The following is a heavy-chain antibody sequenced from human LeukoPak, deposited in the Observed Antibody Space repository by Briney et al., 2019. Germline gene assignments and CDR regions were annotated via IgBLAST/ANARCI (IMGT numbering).Heavy chain of an antibody. Sequence: SETLSLTCTVSGGSISSGSYYWSWIRQPAGKGLEWIGRIYTSGSTNYNPSLKSRVTISVDTSKNQFSLKLSSVTAADTAVYYCARDPGHDALYYYYYMDVWGKGTTVTVSS. CDR2: IYTSGST. D-gene: IGHD2-2*01. CDR1: GGSISSGSYY. V-gene: IGHV4-61*02. J-gene: IGHJ6*03. CDR3: ARDPGHDALYYYYYMDV.